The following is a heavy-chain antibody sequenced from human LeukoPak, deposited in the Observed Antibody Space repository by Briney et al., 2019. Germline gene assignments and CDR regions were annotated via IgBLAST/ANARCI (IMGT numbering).Heavy chain of an antibody. V-gene: IGHV4-38-2*02. CDR1: GYSINSGYY. CDR2: IYRGGST. J-gene: IGHJ6*03. D-gene: IGHD2-21*01. CDR3: ARGDCSGSICYSPMDV. Sequence: SETLSLTCTVSGYSINSGYYWVWIRQPPGKGLEWIGSIYRGGSTNYNPSLKSRVTISVDTSKNQFSLKVSSVTAADTAVYYCARGDCSGSICYSPMDVWGTGTTVTVSS.